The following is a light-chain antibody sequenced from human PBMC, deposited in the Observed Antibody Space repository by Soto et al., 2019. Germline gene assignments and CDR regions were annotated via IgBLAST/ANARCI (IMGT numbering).Light chain of an antibody. CDR1: QGINNY. CDR2: VAS. Sequence: DIQLTQSPSFLSASVGDRVTITCRASQGINNYLAWYQQKPGKAPKLLIYVASTLQSGVPSRFSGSGSGTEFTLTISSLQPEDFATYYCQQLTSYPRTFGQGTKLEIK. CDR3: QQLTSYPRT. J-gene: IGKJ2*01. V-gene: IGKV1-9*01.